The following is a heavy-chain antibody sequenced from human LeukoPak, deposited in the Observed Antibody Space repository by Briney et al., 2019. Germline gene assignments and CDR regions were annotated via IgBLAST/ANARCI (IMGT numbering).Heavy chain of an antibody. Sequence: PSGTLSLTCAVSGGSISSNNWWNWVRQPPGKGLEWIGEIFHSGTTNYKSSLKSRVTISVDTSKNQFSLRLSSVTAADTAVYYCARHGQQWLWWFDPWGQGTLVTVSS. D-gene: IGHD6-19*01. J-gene: IGHJ5*02. CDR3: ARHGQQWLWWFDP. CDR2: IFHSGTT. CDR1: GGSISSNNW. V-gene: IGHV4-4*02.